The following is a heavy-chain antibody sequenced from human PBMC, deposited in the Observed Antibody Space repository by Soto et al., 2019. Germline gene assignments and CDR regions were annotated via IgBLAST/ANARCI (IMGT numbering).Heavy chain of an antibody. CDR1: GYTFTRYG. Sequence: QVQLVQSGAEVKNPGASVKVSCKASGYTFTRYGIGWARQAPGQGLEWMGWINTYNGNTNYAQNVQGRVTMTTDTSTTTAYMELRSLRSNDTAIYYCAMVDVYVTPSPQDFWGQGTMVIVSS. CDR2: INTYNGNT. V-gene: IGHV1-18*01. D-gene: IGHD3-16*01. CDR3: AMVDVYVTPSPQDF. J-gene: IGHJ4*03.